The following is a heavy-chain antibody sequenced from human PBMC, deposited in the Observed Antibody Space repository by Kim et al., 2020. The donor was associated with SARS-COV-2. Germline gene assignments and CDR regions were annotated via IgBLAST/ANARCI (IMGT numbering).Heavy chain of an antibody. V-gene: IGHV1-58*01. CDR1: GFTFTSSA. Sequence: SVKVSCKASGFTFTSSAVQWVRQARGQRLEWIGWIVVGSGNTNYAQKFQERVTITRDMSTSTAYMELSSLRSEDTAVYYCAAAPDISLYWYFDLWGRGPLVTVAS. CDR3: AAAPDISLYWYFDL. CDR2: IVVGSGNT. D-gene: IGHD3-9*01. J-gene: IGHJ2*01.